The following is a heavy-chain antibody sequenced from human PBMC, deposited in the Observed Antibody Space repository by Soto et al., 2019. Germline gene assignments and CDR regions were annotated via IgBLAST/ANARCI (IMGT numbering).Heavy chain of an antibody. V-gene: IGHV4-39*01. J-gene: IGHJ4*02. CDR1: GFTFSSYAMH. CDR3: ARHTPAISISDH. CDR2: IYYSGST. D-gene: IGHD2-15*01. Sequence: GSLRLSCAASGFTFSSYAMHWVRQAPGKGLEWIGSIYYSGSTYYNPSLKSRVTISVDTSKNQFSLKLSSVTAADTAVYYCARHTPAISISDHWGQGTLVTV.